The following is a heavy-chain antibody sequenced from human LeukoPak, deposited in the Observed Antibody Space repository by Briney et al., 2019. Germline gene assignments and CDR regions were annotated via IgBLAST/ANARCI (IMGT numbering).Heavy chain of an antibody. Sequence: QAGGSLRLSCSASGFTLSNYAMHWVRPSPGKGLEYVSALSADGNSKFYAESVKGRFTISRDSSNNTLHLQMSSLRPEDTAVYYCVRKGWVSGAIDYWGQGTLVTVSS. CDR3: VRKGWVSGAIDY. CDR1: GFTLSNYA. J-gene: IGHJ4*02. V-gene: IGHV3-64D*06. CDR2: LSADGNSK. D-gene: IGHD6-13*01.